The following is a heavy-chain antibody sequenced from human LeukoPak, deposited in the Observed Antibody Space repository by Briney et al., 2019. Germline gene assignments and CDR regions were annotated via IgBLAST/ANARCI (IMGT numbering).Heavy chain of an antibody. J-gene: IGHJ3*02. V-gene: IGHV3-7*01. CDR1: GFTLSSYW. D-gene: IGHD6-13*01. CDR2: IKQDGSEK. CDR3: ARVSGRSWYGAFDI. Sequence: GGSLSLSCAASGFTLSSYWMSWVRPAPGKGLEWVANIKQDGSEKYYVDSVKGRFTISRDNAKNSLYLQMNSLRAEDTAVYYCARVSGRSWYGAFDIWGQGTMVTVSS.